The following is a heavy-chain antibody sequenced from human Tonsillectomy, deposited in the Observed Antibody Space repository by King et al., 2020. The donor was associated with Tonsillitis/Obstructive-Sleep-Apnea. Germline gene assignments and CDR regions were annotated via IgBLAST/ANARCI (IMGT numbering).Heavy chain of an antibody. CDR1: GYTFTSYA. D-gene: IGHD2-15*01. CDR3: ARRYCSGGSCYLYYFDY. V-gene: IGHV7-4-1*02. CDR2: INTNTGNP. Sequence: QLVQSGSELKKPGASVKVSCKASGYTFTSYAMNWVRQAPGQGLEWMGWINTNTGNPTYAQGFTGRFVFSLDTSISTAYLQISRIKAEDTAVYYCARRYCSGGSCYLYYFDYWGQGTLVTVSS. J-gene: IGHJ4*02.